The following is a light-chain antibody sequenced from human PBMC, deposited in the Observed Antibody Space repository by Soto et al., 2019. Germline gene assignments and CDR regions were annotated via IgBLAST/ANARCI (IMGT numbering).Light chain of an antibody. V-gene: IGLV2-14*03. CDR1: SSDIGRYNY. CDR2: DVS. Sequence: QSALTQPASVSGTPGQSITVSCIGTSSDIGRYNYVSWYQQHPGRAPKLIIRDVSSRPSGVPSRFSGSMSGNSASLTISGLQVEDEAYYFCSSYASSNAQLFGGGTKLTVL. J-gene: IGLJ2*01. CDR3: SSYASSNAQL.